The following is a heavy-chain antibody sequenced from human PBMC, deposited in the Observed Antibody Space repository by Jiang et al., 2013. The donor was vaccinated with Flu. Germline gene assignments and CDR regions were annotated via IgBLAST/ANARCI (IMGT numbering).Heavy chain of an antibody. V-gene: IGHV3-30-3*01. CDR3: ARSPDYYDSSGYPYVFDY. CDR2: ISYDGSNK. D-gene: IGHD3-22*01. Sequence: VQLLESGGGVVQPGRSLRLSCAASGFTFGTYAMHWVRQAPGKGLEWVAVISYDGSNKYYADSVKGRFTISRDNSKNTLYLQMNSLRAEDTAVYYCARSPDYYDSSGYPYVFDYWG. J-gene: IGHJ4*01. CDR1: GFTFGTYA.